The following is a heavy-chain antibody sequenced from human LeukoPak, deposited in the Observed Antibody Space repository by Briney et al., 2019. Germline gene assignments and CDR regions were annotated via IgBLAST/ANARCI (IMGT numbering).Heavy chain of an antibody. V-gene: IGHV3-48*04. Sequence: GGSLRLSCTASGFTFSSYSMNWVRQAPGKGLEWVSYISSSSSTIYYADSVKGRFTISGDNAKNSLYLQMNSLRAEDTAVYYCARDRDDYGDYFWFDPWGQGTLVTVSS. CDR2: ISSSSSTI. CDR3: ARDRDDYGDYFWFDP. CDR1: GFTFSSYS. D-gene: IGHD4-17*01. J-gene: IGHJ5*02.